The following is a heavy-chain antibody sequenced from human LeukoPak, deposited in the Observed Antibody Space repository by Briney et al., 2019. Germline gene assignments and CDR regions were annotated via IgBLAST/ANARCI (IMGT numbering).Heavy chain of an antibody. CDR1: GFAFSSYG. J-gene: IGHJ3*02. V-gene: IGHV3-30*03. D-gene: IGHD2-21*01. CDR3: ASPIAGAFDI. Sequence: GRSLRLSCAASGFAFSSYGMHWVRQAPGKGLEWVAVISYDGSNKYYADSVKGRFTISRDNSKNTLYLQMNSLRAEDTAVYYCASPIAGAFDIWGQGTMVTVSS. CDR2: ISYDGSNK.